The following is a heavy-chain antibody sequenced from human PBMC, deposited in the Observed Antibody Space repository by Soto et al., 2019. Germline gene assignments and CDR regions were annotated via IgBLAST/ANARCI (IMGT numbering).Heavy chain of an antibody. CDR2: INPNSGGT. Sequence: ASVKVSCKASGYTFTSYYMHWVRQAPGQGLKWMGWINPNSGGTNYAQKFQGRVTMTRDTSISTAYMELSRLRSDDTAVYYCARAAAGPYGMDVWGQGTTVTVSS. CDR3: ARAAAGPYGMDV. J-gene: IGHJ6*02. CDR1: GYTFTSYY. V-gene: IGHV1-2*02. D-gene: IGHD6-13*01.